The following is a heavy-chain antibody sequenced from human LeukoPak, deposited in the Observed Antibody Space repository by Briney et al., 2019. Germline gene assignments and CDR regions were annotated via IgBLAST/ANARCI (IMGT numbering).Heavy chain of an antibody. CDR1: GFTFSSYS. CDR3: ASHDRPGGFDY. J-gene: IGHJ4*02. Sequence: AGGSLRLSCAASGFTFSSYSMNWVRQAPGKGLEWVSSISSSSSYIYYADSVKGRFTISRDNAKNSLYLQMNSLRAADTAVYYCASHDRPGGFDYWGQGTLVTVSS. V-gene: IGHV3-21*01. CDR2: ISSSSSYI. D-gene: IGHD3-22*01.